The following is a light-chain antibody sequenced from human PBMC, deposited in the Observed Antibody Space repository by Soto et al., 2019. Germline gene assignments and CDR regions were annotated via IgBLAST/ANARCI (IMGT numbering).Light chain of an antibody. CDR3: QQYNDWPLS. CDR2: DAS. J-gene: IGKJ4*01. CDR1: QNVRTN. Sequence: EIVMTQSPATLSVSPGDRATLSCRASQNVRTNLAWYHQKPGQAPRLLLSDASTRATGIPARFSGSGSGTEFTLPITRLQSEDFAVYYCQQYNDWPLSFGGGTKVEIK. V-gene: IGKV3-15*01.